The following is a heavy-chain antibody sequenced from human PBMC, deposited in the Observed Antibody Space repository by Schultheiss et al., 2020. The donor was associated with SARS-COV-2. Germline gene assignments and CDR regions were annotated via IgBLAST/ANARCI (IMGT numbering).Heavy chain of an antibody. Sequence: SETLSLTCSVSGGSLSSRSYYWGWIRQPPGKGLEWIGEIYHSGSTNYNPSLKSRVTMSVDTSKNQFSLKLTSVTAADTAVYYCARVSGRREPGYYYYYGMDVWGQGTTVTVSS. D-gene: IGHD1-14*01. CDR2: IYHSGST. J-gene: IGHJ6*02. CDR1: GGSLSSRSYY. CDR3: ARVSGRREPGYYYYYGMDV. V-gene: IGHV4-39*07.